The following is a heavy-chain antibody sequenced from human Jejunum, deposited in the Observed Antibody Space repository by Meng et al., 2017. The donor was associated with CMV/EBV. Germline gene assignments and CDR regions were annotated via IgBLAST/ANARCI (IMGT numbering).Heavy chain of an antibody. J-gene: IGHJ4*02. CDR2: IDTNTGNP. CDR1: GYTFTSYA. D-gene: IGHD2-15*01. CDR3: ARLYCSGGSCYTIDY. V-gene: IGHV7-4-1*02. Sequence: VLLGQSVTALKRPGASVKVSCKASGYTFTSYASNWVRQAPGQGLEWMGWIDTNTGNPTYAQGFTGRYVFSLDTSVSTAYLQISSLKAADTAVYYCARLYCSGGSCYTIDYWGQGTLVTVSS.